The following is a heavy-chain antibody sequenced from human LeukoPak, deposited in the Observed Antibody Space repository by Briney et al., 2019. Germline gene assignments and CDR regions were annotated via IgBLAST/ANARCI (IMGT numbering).Heavy chain of an antibody. CDR1: GFTFSSYG. V-gene: IGHV3-30*02. CDR2: IRYDGSNK. CDR3: AKVRELLLGNYFDY. J-gene: IGHJ4*02. Sequence: PGGSLRLSCAASGFTFSSYGMHWVRQAPGKGQEWVAFIRYDGSNKYYADSVKGRFTISRDNSKNTLYLQMNSLRAEDTAVYYCAKVRELLLGNYFDYWGQGTLVTVSS. D-gene: IGHD1-26*01.